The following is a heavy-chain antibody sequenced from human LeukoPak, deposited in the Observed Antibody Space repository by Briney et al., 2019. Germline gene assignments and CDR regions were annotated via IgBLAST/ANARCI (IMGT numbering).Heavy chain of an antibody. Sequence: SETLSLTCAVYGGSFGGYYWSWIRQPPGKGLEWIGEINHSGSTNYNPSLKSRVTISVDTSKNQFSLKLSSVTAADTAVYYCARGRGRYCSGGSCYSWFDPWGQGTLVTVSS. J-gene: IGHJ5*02. CDR1: GGSFGGYY. CDR3: ARGRGRYCSGGSCYSWFDP. V-gene: IGHV4-34*01. D-gene: IGHD2-15*01. CDR2: INHSGST.